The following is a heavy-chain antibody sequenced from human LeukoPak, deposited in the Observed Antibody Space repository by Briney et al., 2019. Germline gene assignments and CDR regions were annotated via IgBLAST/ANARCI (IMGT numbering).Heavy chain of an antibody. D-gene: IGHD3-22*01. V-gene: IGHV3-7*05. J-gene: IGHJ3*02. CDR3: ASYYDSSGYFDAFDI. Sequence: GGSLRLSCAASGFTFSSYWMSWVRQAPGKGLEGVANIKQDGSEKYYVDSVKGRFTISRDNAKNSLYLQMNRLRGEDTAVYYCASYYDSSGYFDAFDIWGQGTMVTVSS. CDR2: IKQDGSEK. CDR1: GFTFSSYW.